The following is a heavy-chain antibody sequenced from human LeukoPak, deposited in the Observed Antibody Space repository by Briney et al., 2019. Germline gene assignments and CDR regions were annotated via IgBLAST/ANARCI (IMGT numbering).Heavy chain of an antibody. D-gene: IGHD2-2*01. CDR1: GFTFSSYS. Sequence: GGSLRLSCAASGFTFSSYSMNWVRQAPGKGLEWVSYISTSSSYIHYADSVNGRFTISRDNAKKSLFLQMNSLRAEDTAVYYCARAPLHLAMYHYFDYWGQGTLVTVSS. CDR2: ISTSSSYI. J-gene: IGHJ4*02. V-gene: IGHV3-21*01. CDR3: ARAPLHLAMYHYFDY.